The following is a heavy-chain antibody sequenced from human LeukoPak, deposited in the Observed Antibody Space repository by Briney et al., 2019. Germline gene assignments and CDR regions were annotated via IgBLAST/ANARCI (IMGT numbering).Heavy chain of an antibody. V-gene: IGHV3-11*01. Sequence: GGSLRLSCAASGFTFSDYYMGWIRQAPGKGLEWISYSTSSGSTTYYADSAKGRFTISRDNAENTLYLQMNNLRAEDTAVYYCARARFSYGYWFDPWGQGTLVTVSS. D-gene: IGHD5-18*01. CDR1: GFTFSDYY. J-gene: IGHJ5*02. CDR2: STSSGSTT. CDR3: ARARFSYGYWFDP.